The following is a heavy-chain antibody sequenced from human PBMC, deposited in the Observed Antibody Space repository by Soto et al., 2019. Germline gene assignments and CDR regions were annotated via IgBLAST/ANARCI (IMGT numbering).Heavy chain of an antibody. Sequence: SETLSLTCTVSGGSISSGDYYWSWIRQPPGKGLEWIGYIYYSGSTYYNPSLKSRVTISVDTSKNQFSLKLSSVTAADTAVYYCASLYGDPRRGGMDVWGQGTTVTVSS. CDR2: IYYSGST. CDR1: GGSISSGDYY. V-gene: IGHV4-30-4*01. D-gene: IGHD4-17*01. J-gene: IGHJ6*02. CDR3: ASLYGDPRRGGMDV.